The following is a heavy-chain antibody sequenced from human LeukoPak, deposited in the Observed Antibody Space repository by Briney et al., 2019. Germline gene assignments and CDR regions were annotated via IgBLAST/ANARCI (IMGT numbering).Heavy chain of an antibody. CDR2: IYYSGST. J-gene: IGHJ5*02. D-gene: IGHD4-17*01. CDR3: ARVRYGDYGIDP. Sequence: PSETLSLTCTVSGGSISSYYWSWIRQPPGKGLEWIGYIYYSGSTNYTPSLKSRVTISVDTSKNQFSLKLSSVTAADTAVYYCARVRYGDYGIDPWGQGTLVTVSS. CDR1: GGSISSYY. V-gene: IGHV4-59*01.